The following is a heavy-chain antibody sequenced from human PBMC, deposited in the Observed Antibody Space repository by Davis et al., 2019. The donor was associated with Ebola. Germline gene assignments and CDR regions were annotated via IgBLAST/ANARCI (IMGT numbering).Heavy chain of an antibody. J-gene: IGHJ4*02. V-gene: IGHV3-15*01. CDR1: GFTFTNGW. D-gene: IGHD2-2*01. CDR2: IKSNGDGGAT. Sequence: GESLKISCAASGFTFTNGWMNWVRQAPGKGLEWVGRIKSNGDGGATDYAAPVKGRFTISRDDSKNTLYLQMNSLKIEDTAVYYCTPRPHCSSTTCYSSENYWGQGTLVTVSS. CDR3: TPRPHCSSTTCYSSENY.